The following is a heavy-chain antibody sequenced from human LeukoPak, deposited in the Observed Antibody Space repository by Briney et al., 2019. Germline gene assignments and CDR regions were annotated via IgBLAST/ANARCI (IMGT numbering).Heavy chain of an antibody. J-gene: IGHJ4*02. CDR2: INPNSGGT. CDR1: GYTFTDYY. CDR3: AREGPIVGATHLVDY. V-gene: IGHV1-2*02. Sequence: ASVNVSCKPSGYTFTDYYMHWVRQAPGRGLEWMGWINPNSGGTNYAQKSQGRVTMTRDTSISTAYMELSRLRSDDTAVYYCAREGPIVGATHLVDYWGQGTLVTASS. D-gene: IGHD1-26*01.